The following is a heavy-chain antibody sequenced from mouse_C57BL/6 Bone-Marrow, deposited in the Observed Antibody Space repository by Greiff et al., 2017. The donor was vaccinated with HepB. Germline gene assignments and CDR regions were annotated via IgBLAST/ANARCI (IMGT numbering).Heavy chain of an antibody. D-gene: IGHD1-1*01. CDR1: GYSITSDY. CDR2: ISYSGST. V-gene: IGHV3-8*01. CDR3: ARYGAYYYGSSPYYFDY. Sequence: EVHLVESGPGLAKPSQTLSLTCSVTGYSITSDYWNWIRKFPGNKLEYMGYISYSGSTYYNPSLKSRISITRDTSKNQYYLQLNSVTTEDTATYYCARYGAYYYGSSPYYFDYWGQGTTLTVSS. J-gene: IGHJ2*01.